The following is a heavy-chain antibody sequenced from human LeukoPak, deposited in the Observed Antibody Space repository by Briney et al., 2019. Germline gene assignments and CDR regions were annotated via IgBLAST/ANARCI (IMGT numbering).Heavy chain of an antibody. CDR2: IKSKTDGGTT. CDR3: TTYTRGWLLPNDY. Sequence: GGSLRLSCAASGFTFSSYWMHWVRQALGKGLEWVGRIKSKTDGGTTDYAAPVKGRFTISRDDSKNTLYLQMNSLKTEDTAVYYCTTYTRGWLLPNDYWGQGTLVTVSS. D-gene: IGHD3-22*01. V-gene: IGHV3-15*01. J-gene: IGHJ4*02. CDR1: GFTFSSYW.